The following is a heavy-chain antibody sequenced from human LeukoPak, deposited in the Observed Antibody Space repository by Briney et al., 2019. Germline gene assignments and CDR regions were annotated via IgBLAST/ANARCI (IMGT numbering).Heavy chain of an antibody. V-gene: IGHV4-31*03. CDR1: GGSISSGGYY. J-gene: IGHJ3*02. D-gene: IGHD2-8*01. CDR3: ARDFRPLRAFDI. Sequence: SETLFLTCTVFGGSISSGGYYWSWIRQHPGKGLEWIGYIYYSGSTYYNPSLKSRVTISVDTSKNQFSLKLSSVTAADTAVYYCARDFRPLRAFDIWGQGTMVTVSS. CDR2: IYYSGST.